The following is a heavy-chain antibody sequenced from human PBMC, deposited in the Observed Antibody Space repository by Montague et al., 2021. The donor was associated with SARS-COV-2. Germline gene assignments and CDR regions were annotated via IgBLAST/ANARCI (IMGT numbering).Heavy chain of an antibody. V-gene: IGHV4-39*01. CDR1: GGSITSSSYY. J-gene: IGHJ6*02. Sequence: SETLSLTCTVSGGSITSSSYYWGWIRQPPGKGLEWIGSIYYSGSTYYNPSLKSRVTISVDTSKNQFSLKLSSVTAADTAVYYCARLAPHSGSPNGYYYNGMDVWGQGTTVTVSS. D-gene: IGHD1-26*01. CDR3: ARLAPHSGSPNGYYYNGMDV. CDR2: IYYSGST.